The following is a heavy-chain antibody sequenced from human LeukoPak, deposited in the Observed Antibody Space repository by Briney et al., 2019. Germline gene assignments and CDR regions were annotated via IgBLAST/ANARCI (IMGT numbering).Heavy chain of an antibody. CDR2: IIPIFGTA. CDR1: GGTFSSYA. J-gene: IGHJ6*03. D-gene: IGHD3-10*01. CDR3: ARGVDYYGSRSTYYYMDV. V-gene: IGHV1-69*13. Sequence: GAPVKVSCKASGGTFSSYAISWVRQAPGQGLEWMGGIIPIFGTANYAQKFQGRVTITADESTSTAYMELSSLRSEDTAVYYCARGVDYYGSRSTYYYMDVWGKGTTVTISS.